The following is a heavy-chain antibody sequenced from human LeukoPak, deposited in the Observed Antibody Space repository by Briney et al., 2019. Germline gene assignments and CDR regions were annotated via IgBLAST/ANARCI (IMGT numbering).Heavy chain of an antibody. J-gene: IGHJ6*02. Sequence: ASVKVSCKASGYTFTSYAMHWVRQAPGQRLEWMGWINAGNGNTKYSQKFQGRVTITRDTSASTAYMELSSLRSEDTAVYYCARDVVGATSYYYYYGMDVWGQGTTVTVSS. V-gene: IGHV1-3*01. CDR2: INAGNGNT. CDR1: GYTFTSYA. CDR3: ARDVVGATSYYYYYGMDV. D-gene: IGHD1-26*01.